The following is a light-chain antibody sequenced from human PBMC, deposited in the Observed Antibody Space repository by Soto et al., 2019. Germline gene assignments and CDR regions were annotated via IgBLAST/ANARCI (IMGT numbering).Light chain of an antibody. CDR2: AAS. CDR1: QSVGGSY. J-gene: IGKJ4*01. Sequence: EIVLTQSPGTLSLSPGERATLSCRASQSVGGSYLAWYQQKPGQAPRLLIYAASSRATGIPDRFTGSGSGTGFTLPISRLEAKFLAVFFCQKYGAYGSPPLTFGGGTKV. V-gene: IGKV3-20*01. CDR3: QKYGAYGSPPLT.